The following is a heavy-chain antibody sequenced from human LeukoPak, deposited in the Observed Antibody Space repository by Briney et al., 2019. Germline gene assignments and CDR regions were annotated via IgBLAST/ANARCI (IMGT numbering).Heavy chain of an antibody. D-gene: IGHD2-15*01. CDR1: GGSISSYY. J-gene: IGHJ4*02. Sequence: SETLSLTCTVSGGSISSYYWSWIRQPPGKGLEWIGYIYYSGRTNYNPSLKSRVTISVDTSKNQFSLKLSSVTAADTAVYYCARASDDCSGGSCWYYFDYWGQGTLVTVSS. V-gene: IGHV4-59*01. CDR2: IYYSGRT. CDR3: ARASDDCSGGSCWYYFDY.